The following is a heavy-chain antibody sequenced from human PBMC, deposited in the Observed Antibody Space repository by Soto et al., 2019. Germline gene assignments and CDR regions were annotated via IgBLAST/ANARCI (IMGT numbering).Heavy chain of an antibody. CDR2: IYSGGST. J-gene: IGHJ4*02. Sequence: GGSLRLSCAASGFTVSSNYMSWVRQAPGKGLEWVSVIYSGGSTNYADAVKGRFTITRDNSKNKLYLQMNILSAEDRAVDYCERDGGGYCISTSCYVSGYFDYWGQGTLVTVSS. CDR1: GFTVSSNY. V-gene: IGHV3-66*01. D-gene: IGHD2-2*03. CDR3: ERDGGGYCISTSCYVSGYFDY.